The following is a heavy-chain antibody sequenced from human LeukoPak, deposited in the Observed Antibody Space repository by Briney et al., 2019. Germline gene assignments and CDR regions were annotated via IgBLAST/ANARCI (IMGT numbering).Heavy chain of an antibody. D-gene: IGHD3-22*01. CDR2: IRYDGSNK. V-gene: IGHV3-30*02. Sequence: GGSLRLSCAASGFTFSSYSMNWVREAPGKGLEWVAVIRYDGSNKYYADSVKGRFTISRYNSKNTLYLQMNSLRAEDTAVYYCAKDYYDSSGTRPNDFDYWGPGTLVTVST. J-gene: IGHJ4*02. CDR1: GFTFSSYS. CDR3: AKDYYDSSGTRPNDFDY.